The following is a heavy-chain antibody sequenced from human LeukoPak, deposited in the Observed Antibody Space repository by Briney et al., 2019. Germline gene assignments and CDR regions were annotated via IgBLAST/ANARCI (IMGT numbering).Heavy chain of an antibody. D-gene: IGHD2-2*01. CDR3: ARGSHPSIVVVPAAYSGEYYFDY. CDR2: IYPGESIYASENT. Sequence: SETLSLTCSVSGVSISAYYWSWIRQPAGKGLEWIGRIYPGESIYASENTNYNPSLKSRVTISVDTSKNQFSLKLSSVTAADTAVYYCARGSHPSIVVVPAAYSGEYYFDYWGQGTLVTVSS. CDR1: GVSISAYY. J-gene: IGHJ4*02. V-gene: IGHV4-4*07.